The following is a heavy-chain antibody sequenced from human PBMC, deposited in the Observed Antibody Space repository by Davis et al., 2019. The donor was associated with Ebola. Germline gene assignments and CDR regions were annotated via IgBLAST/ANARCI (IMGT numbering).Heavy chain of an antibody. CDR1: GYTFTGYY. CDR2: INPNSGDT. J-gene: IGHJ6*03. Sequence: ASVKVSCKASGYTFTGYYMHWVRQAPGQGLEWMGWINPNSGDTNYAQNFLGRVTMTRDTSISTAYMELSRLRSDDTAVYYCARDLEGRDSSSWSYYYYYMDVWGKGTTVTVSS. V-gene: IGHV1-2*02. CDR3: ARDLEGRDSSSWSYYYYYMDV. D-gene: IGHD6-13*01.